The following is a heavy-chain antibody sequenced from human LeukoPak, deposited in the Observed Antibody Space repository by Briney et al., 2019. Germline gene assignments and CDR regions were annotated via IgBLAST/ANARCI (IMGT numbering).Heavy chain of an antibody. CDR3: ARRDGFDY. CDR2: INNNTGNP. V-gene: IGHV7-4-1*02. CDR1: GYTFISYA. J-gene: IGHJ4*02. D-gene: IGHD2-21*01. Sequence: GASVKESCKACGYTFISYALNWVGQAPGQGVEWMGWINNNTGNPTYDQGFTGRFVFSLDTSVSTAYLQISSLTAEDTAVYYCARRDGFDYWGQGTLVTVSS.